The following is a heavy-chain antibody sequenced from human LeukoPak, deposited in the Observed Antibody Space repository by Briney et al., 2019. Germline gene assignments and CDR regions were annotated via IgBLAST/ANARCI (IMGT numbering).Heavy chain of an antibody. J-gene: IGHJ3*02. CDR2: ISSSTSYI. CDR3: ARDLNDAFDI. CDR1: GFTFSIYS. Sequence: GGSLRLSCAASGFTFSIYSMNWVRQVPGKGLERVSFISSSTSYIYYADSVKGRFTISRDNARNSLYLQMNSLRAEDTAVYYCARDLNDAFDIWGQGTMVTVSS. V-gene: IGHV3-21*01.